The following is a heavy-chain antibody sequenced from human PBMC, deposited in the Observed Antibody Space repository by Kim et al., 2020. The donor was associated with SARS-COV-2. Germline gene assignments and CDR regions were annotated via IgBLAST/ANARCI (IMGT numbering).Heavy chain of an antibody. CDR3: ARVRWEYQLLFTYYMDV. D-gene: IGHD2-2*01. Sequence: VKGRFTISRDNAKNSLYLQMNGLRAEDTAVYYCARVRWEYQLLFTYYMDVWGKGTTVTVSS. V-gene: IGHV3-48*03. J-gene: IGHJ6*03.